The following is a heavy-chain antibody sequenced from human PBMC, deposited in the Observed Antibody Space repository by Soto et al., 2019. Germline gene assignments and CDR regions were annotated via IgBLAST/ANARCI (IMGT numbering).Heavy chain of an antibody. V-gene: IGHV3-33*01. D-gene: IGHD2-15*01. Sequence: GGSLRLSCAASGFTFSSYGMHWVRQAPGKGLEWVAVIWYDGSNKYYADSVKGRFTISRDNSKNTLYLQMNSLRAEDTAVYYCARESEGYCSGGSCYSGYFDYWGQGTLVTVSS. J-gene: IGHJ4*02. CDR3: ARESEGYCSGGSCYSGYFDY. CDR2: IWYDGSNK. CDR1: GFTFSSYG.